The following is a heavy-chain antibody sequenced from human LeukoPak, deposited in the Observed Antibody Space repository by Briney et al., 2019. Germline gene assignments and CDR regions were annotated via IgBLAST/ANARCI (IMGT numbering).Heavy chain of an antibody. J-gene: IGHJ6*03. CDR1: GYIFTCYY. Sequence: ASLKDSCKAYGYIFTCYYMHWVRQARGQALEWMGIINPRGGSTSYAQKCQGRVTMTRDMSTSTVYMELSSLRAEDTAGYYCARDRHDYSNIGPNTYYYYYMDVWGKGTTVTVSS. D-gene: IGHD4-11*01. CDR2: INPRGGST. CDR3: ARDRHDYSNIGPNTYYYYYMDV. V-gene: IGHV1-46*01.